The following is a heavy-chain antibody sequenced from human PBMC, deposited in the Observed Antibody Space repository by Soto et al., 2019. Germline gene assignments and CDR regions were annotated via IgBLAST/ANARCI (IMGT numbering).Heavy chain of an antibody. V-gene: IGHV3-23*01. D-gene: IGHD4-17*01. CDR3: VKDPNGDYCGGFEL. CDR1: GFTFSNYG. Sequence: PGVSRRLSWSASGFTFSNYGMSWARQAPGKGLGWVSGISRSGGRTYYADSVKGRFTISRDNSKNTLSLKMNSLRSEDTAVYYGVKDPNGDYCGGFELWGQGTMVTVSS. J-gene: IGHJ3*01. CDR2: ISRSGGRT.